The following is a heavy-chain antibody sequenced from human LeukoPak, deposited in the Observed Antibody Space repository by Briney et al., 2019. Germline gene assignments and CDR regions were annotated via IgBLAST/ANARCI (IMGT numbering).Heavy chain of an antibody. CDR1: GFTFSSYA. CDR2: ISGSGDST. CDR3: ARGVAQWELLVDHYFDY. V-gene: IGHV3-23*01. Sequence: GGSLRLSCAASGFTFSSYAMSWVRQAPGKGLEWVSAISGSGDSTYYADSVKGRFTISRDNSKNTLYLQMNSLRAEDTAIYYCARGVAQWELLVDHYFDYWGQGTLVTVSS. J-gene: IGHJ4*02. D-gene: IGHD1-26*01.